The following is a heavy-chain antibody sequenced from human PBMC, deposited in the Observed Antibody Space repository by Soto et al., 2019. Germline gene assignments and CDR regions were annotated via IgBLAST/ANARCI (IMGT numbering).Heavy chain of an antibody. J-gene: IGHJ4*02. CDR3: ARDRRGFPIDY. V-gene: IGHV1-46*01. D-gene: IGHD3-10*01. Sequence: ASVPVFCPASGSTFPSYYMHWVRQAPGQGLEWMGIINPSGGSTSYAQKFQGRVTMTRDTSTSTVYMELSSLRSEDTAVYYCARDRRGFPIDYWGQGTLVTVSS. CDR1: GSTFPSYY. CDR2: INPSGGST.